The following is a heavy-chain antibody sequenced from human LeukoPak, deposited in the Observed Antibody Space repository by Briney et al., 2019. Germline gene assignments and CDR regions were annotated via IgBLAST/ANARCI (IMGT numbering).Heavy chain of an antibody. D-gene: IGHD1-26*01. V-gene: IGHV3-21*01. CDR3: AREGAGAFDI. CDR1: GFTFSSYS. Sequence: GGSLRLSCAASGFTFSSYSMNWVRQAPGKGLEWVSSISSSSSYIYYADSVKGRFTISRDNAKNSLYLQMNSLSAEDTAVYYCAREGAGAFDIWGQGTMVTVSS. J-gene: IGHJ3*02. CDR2: ISSSSSYI.